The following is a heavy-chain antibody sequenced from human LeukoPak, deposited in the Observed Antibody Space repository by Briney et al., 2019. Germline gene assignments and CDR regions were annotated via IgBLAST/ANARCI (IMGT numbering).Heavy chain of an antibody. CDR2: ISSSGSTI. CDR3: ARDDYGYSSSWYGPYYYYYGMDV. V-gene: IGHV3-11*01. D-gene: IGHD6-13*01. Sequence: GGSLRLSCAASGFTFSDYYMSWIRQAPGKGLEWVSYISSSGSTIYYADSVKGRFTISRDNAKNSLYLQMNSLRAEDTAVYYCARDDYGYSSSWYGPYYYYYGMDVWGQGATVTVSS. J-gene: IGHJ6*02. CDR1: GFTFSDYY.